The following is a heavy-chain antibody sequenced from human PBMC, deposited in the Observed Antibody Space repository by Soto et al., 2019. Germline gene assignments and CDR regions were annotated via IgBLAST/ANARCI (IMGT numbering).Heavy chain of an antibody. CDR1: GYTLTELS. V-gene: IGHV1-24*01. Sequence: ASVKVSCKVSGYTLTELSMHWVRQAPGKGLEWMGGFDPEDGETIYAQKFQGRVTMTEDTSTDTAYMELSSLRSEDTAVYYCATGGGFRDAFDVWGQGTMVTVSS. CDR3: ATGGGFRDAFDV. J-gene: IGHJ3*01. CDR2: FDPEDGET. D-gene: IGHD2-15*01.